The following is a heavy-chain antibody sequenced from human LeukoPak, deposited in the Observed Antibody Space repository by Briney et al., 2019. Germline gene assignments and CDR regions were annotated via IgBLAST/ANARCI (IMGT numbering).Heavy chain of an antibody. CDR3: ARWGNHSSSWQHHFDY. CDR1: GYTFTSYG. J-gene: IGHJ4*02. D-gene: IGHD6-13*01. V-gene: IGHV1-18*01. Sequence: ASVKVSCKASGYTFTSYGISWVRQAPGQGLEWMGWISAYNGNRNQAQKLQGRVTMTTDSSTSTAYMELRSLRSDDTAVYYCARWGNHSSSWQHHFDYWGQGTLVTVSS. CDR2: ISAYNGNR.